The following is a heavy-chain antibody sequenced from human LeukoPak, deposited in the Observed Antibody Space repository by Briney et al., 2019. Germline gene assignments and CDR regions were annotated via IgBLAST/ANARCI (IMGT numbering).Heavy chain of an antibody. CDR1: GFTFSSYW. J-gene: IGHJ4*02. CDR2: IKQDGSEK. D-gene: IGHD6-19*01. Sequence: GGSLRLSCAASGFTFSSYWMSWVRQAPGKGLEWVANIKQDGSEKYYVDSVKGRFTISRDNAKNSLYLQMNSLRAEDTAVYYCARGGYSSGWTSNYYFDYWGQGTLVTVSS. V-gene: IGHV3-7*01. CDR3: ARGGYSSGWTSNYYFDY.